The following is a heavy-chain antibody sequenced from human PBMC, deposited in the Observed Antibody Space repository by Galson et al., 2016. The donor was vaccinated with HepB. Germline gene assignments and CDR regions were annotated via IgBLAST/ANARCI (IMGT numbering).Heavy chain of an antibody. Sequence: SLRLSCAASGFTFSTYAMSWVRQAPGKGLEWISGVSGSTSGTYYADSFQGRFTITRDNSKNTGFLQVNSLRAEDTAVYYCAKVGSGCYDIFNGVDWYFDLWGRGTLVTVSS. J-gene: IGHJ2*01. CDR1: GFTFSTYA. V-gene: IGHV3-23*01. D-gene: IGHD3-9*01. CDR2: VSGSTSGT. CDR3: AKVGSGCYDIFNGVDWYFDL.